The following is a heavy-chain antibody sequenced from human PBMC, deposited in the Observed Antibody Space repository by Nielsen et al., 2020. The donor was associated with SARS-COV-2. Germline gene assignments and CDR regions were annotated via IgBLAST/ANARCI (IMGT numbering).Heavy chain of an antibody. V-gene: IGHV3-11*05. CDR3: ARVAGTPPVSYSYFDL. CDR1: GFTFSDYY. CDR2: MSGSSSYI. J-gene: IGHJ2*01. Sequence: GGSLRLSCASSGFTFSDYYMSWIRQAPGKGLEWVAQMSGSSSYIHYADSVKGRYTISKDSAKNSLYLQMSSLRAEDTAVYYCARVAGTPPVSYSYFDLWGRGTLVTVSS. D-gene: IGHD6-19*01.